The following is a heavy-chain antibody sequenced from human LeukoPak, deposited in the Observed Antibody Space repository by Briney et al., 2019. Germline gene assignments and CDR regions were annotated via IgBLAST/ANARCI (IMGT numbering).Heavy chain of an antibody. CDR2: INPNSGGT. Sequence: ASVKVSCKASGYTFIGYYLHWVRQAPGQGLEWMGWINPNSGGTNYAQKFQGRVTMTRDTSISTAYVELSRLRSDDTAVYYCARELQWQDSSGSGYWGQGTLVTVSS. CDR3: ARELQWQDSSGSGY. D-gene: IGHD3-22*01. CDR1: GYTFIGYY. J-gene: IGHJ4*02. V-gene: IGHV1-2*02.